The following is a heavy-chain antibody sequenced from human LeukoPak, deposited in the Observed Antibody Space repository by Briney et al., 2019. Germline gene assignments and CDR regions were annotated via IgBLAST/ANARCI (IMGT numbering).Heavy chain of an antibody. Sequence: GGALRLSCAASVVTFSSYGMHWVRQAPGKGLEWGSVISVDVIITYNVDSVKSGFTISRDKSKNTLYLQMYSLRAEDTRVYYCARSPHNFYYHSSRYNTLDAFNMWGQGTMVTVSS. J-gene: IGHJ3*02. D-gene: IGHD3-22*01. CDR2: ISVDVIIT. V-gene: IGHV3-30*03. CDR3: ARSPHNFYYHSSRYNTLDAFNM. CDR1: VVTFSSYG.